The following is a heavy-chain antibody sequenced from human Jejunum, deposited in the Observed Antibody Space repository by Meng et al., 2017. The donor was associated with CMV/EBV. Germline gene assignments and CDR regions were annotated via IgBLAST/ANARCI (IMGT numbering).Heavy chain of an antibody. CDR3: ARGPPLSSDIAPPYPFY. J-gene: IGHJ4*02. D-gene: IGHD5-12*01. CDR1: SFSDYY. V-gene: IGHV4-34*01. CDR2: INHSGST. Sequence: SFSDYYRSWIRRPPGKGLEWIGEINHSGSTNYNPSLKSRVIISVDTSKKQFSLKLSSVTAADTAIYYCARGPPLSSDIAPPYPFYWGQGTRVTVSS.